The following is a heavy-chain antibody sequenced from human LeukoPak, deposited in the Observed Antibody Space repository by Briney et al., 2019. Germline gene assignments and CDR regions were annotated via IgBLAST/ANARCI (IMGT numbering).Heavy chain of an antibody. J-gene: IGHJ5*02. CDR3: ARRRYSSSWYRWFDP. V-gene: IGHV4-39*01. D-gene: IGHD6-13*01. Sequence: PSETLSLTCTVSGGPISSSSYYWGWIRQPPGKGLEWIGSIYYSGSTYYNPSLKSRVTISVDTSKNQFSLKLSSVTAADTAVYYCARRRYSSSWYRWFDPWGQGTLVTVSS. CDR1: GGPISSSSYY. CDR2: IYYSGST.